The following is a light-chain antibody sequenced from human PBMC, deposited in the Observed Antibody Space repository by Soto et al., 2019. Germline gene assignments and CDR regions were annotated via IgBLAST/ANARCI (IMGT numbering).Light chain of an antibody. V-gene: IGKV3-20*01. J-gene: IGKJ5*01. Sequence: ESAFSHSPCTLSLSPLVSPPLCVRASQSVSSNLAWYQQKPGQAPRLLIYGASTRATGSPDRLSGGGSGTDFTLTISRLEPEDFAVYYCQQYGYSPIPFGQGTRLEIK. CDR2: GAS. CDR1: QSVSSN. CDR3: QQYGYSPIP.